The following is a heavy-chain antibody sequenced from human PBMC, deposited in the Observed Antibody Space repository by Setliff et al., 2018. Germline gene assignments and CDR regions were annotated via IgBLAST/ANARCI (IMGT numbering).Heavy chain of an antibody. Sequence: HPGGSLRLSCAASGFTFSSYAMTWVRQAPGKGLEWVSGISGSGGATYYAASVKGRFSISRDNSKNTLSLQMNSLRAEDTAIYYCAKYPSNSVYNYFDPWGQGTLV. J-gene: IGHJ5*02. D-gene: IGHD1-7*01. CDR3: AKYPSNSVYNYFDP. CDR1: GFTFSSYA. CDR2: ISGSGGAT. V-gene: IGHV3-23*01.